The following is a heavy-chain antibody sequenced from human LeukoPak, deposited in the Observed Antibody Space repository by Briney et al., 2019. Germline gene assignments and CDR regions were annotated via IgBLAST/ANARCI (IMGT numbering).Heavy chain of an antibody. D-gene: IGHD6-13*01. Sequence: ASVKVSCKASGYTFTGYYIYWVRQAPGQGLEWLGRINPNSGDTNYAQKFQGRVTMTRDTSISEAYMDLSSLTSDDAAVYYCAIGTPADGIFEYWGQGALVTVSS. CDR3: AIGTPADGIFEY. CDR1: GYTFTGYY. V-gene: IGHV1-2*06. CDR2: INPNSGDT. J-gene: IGHJ4*02.